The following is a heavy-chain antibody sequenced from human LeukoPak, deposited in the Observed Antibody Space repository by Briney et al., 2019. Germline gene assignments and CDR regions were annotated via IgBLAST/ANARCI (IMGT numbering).Heavy chain of an antibody. Sequence: PGGSLRLSCAASGFTFSSYGMHWVRQAPGKGLEWVAFIRYDGSNKYYADSVKGRFTISRDNSKNTLYLQMNSLRAEDTAVYYCARGPKKLEPYYYYYYMDVWGKGTTVTVSS. V-gene: IGHV3-30*02. J-gene: IGHJ6*03. CDR3: ARGPKKLEPYYYYYYMDV. D-gene: IGHD1-1*01. CDR1: GFTFSSYG. CDR2: IRYDGSNK.